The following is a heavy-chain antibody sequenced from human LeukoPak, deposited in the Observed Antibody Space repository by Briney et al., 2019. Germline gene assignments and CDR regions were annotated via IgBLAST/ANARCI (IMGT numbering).Heavy chain of an antibody. CDR1: GYTFTSYY. Sequence: ASVKVSCKASGYTFTSYYMHWVRQAPGQGLEWMGIINPSGGSTSYAQKFQGRVTMTRDTSTSTVYMELSSLRSEDTAVYYCARGRGLLWFGERGYFDYWGQGTLVTVSS. CDR3: ARGRGLLWFGERGYFDY. J-gene: IGHJ4*02. D-gene: IGHD3-10*01. V-gene: IGHV1-46*01. CDR2: INPSGGST.